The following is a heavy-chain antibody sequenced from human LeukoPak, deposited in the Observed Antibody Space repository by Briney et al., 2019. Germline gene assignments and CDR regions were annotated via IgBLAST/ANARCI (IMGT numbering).Heavy chain of an antibody. V-gene: IGHV5-51*01. D-gene: IGHD6-6*01. CDR3: ARHTKYSTSSRVFDY. CDR1: GYSFTNDW. J-gene: IGHJ4*02. Sequence: GESLKIPCKGSGYSFTNDWIGWVRQMPGKGLEWMGIIYPGDSNTRYSPSFQGQVTTTADKSISTAYLQWSSLKASDTAKYYCARHTKYSTSSRVFDYWGQGTLVTVSS. CDR2: IYPGDSNT.